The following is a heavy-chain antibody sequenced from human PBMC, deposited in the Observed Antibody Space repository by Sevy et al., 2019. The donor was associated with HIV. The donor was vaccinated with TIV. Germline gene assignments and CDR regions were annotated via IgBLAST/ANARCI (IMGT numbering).Heavy chain of an antibody. D-gene: IGHD6-13*01. CDR1: GASIRDSSYY. CDR3: ARSMEQQLDAFDI. J-gene: IGHJ3*02. V-gene: IGHV4-39*01. CDR2: IYSYGET. Sequence: SQTLSLTCTVSGASIRDSSYYLAWIRQPPGKGLEWIGNIYSYGETYYNSSLKSRVTISVDTSKNQFSLSLTSVTAADTAISFCARSMEQQLDAFDIWGQGTMVTVSS.